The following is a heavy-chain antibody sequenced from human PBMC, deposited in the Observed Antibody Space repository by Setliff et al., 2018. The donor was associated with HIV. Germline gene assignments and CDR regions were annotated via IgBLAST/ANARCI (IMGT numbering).Heavy chain of an antibody. J-gene: IGHJ4*02. D-gene: IGHD5-12*01. CDR1: GFTFEKYW. Sequence: GGSLRLSCAGSGFTFEKYWMHWVRQAPGKGLVWVSRVNSDGSSKTYADSVKGRFTISRDNAKNTLYLQMNSLRVEDTGVYYCHSGYDTEEQSYFDYWGQGTLVTVSS. V-gene: IGHV3-74*03. CDR2: VNSDGSSK. CDR3: HSGYDTEEQSYFDY.